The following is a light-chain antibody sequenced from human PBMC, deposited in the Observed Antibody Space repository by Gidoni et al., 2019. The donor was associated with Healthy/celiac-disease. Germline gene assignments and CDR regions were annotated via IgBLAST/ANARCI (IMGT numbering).Light chain of an antibody. Sequence: DIQMTQSPSTLSASVGDRVTITCRASQSISSWLAWYRQKPGKAPKVLIYKASRLESGVPSRFSGSGSGTEFTLTISSLQPDDFATYYCQQYNSYPWTCGQGTKVEIK. J-gene: IGKJ1*01. CDR3: QQYNSYPWT. CDR2: KAS. CDR1: QSISSW. V-gene: IGKV1-5*03.